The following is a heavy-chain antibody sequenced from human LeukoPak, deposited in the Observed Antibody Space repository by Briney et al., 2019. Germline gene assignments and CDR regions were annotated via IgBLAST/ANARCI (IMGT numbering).Heavy chain of an antibody. V-gene: IGHV4-39*01. CDR1: GGSISSSSSY. J-gene: IGHJ4*02. Sequence: SETLSLTCTVSGGSISSSSSYWGWIRQPPGKGLKWIGGIYYSGSTYYNPSLKSRVTISVDTSKNQFSLRLSSVTAADTAVYFCARHPHISYTTSWTFDSWGQGTQVTVSS. D-gene: IGHD2-2*02. CDR3: ARHPHISYTTSWTFDS. CDR2: IYYSGST.